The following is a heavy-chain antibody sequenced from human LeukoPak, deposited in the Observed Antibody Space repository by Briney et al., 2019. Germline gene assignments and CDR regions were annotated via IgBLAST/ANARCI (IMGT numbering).Heavy chain of an antibody. J-gene: IGHJ4*02. Sequence: SETLSLTCSASGASTSRRYWSWIRQSPGRTLEWIGPIYDGRDTKYNPSLTSRVTISSNTSRNQFSLSLTSVTAADTAIYYFAQTTGWPGFDFWGPGALVTVSS. D-gene: IGHD6-19*01. CDR2: IYDGRDT. CDR3: AQTTGWPGFDF. CDR1: GASTSRRY. V-gene: IGHV4-59*08.